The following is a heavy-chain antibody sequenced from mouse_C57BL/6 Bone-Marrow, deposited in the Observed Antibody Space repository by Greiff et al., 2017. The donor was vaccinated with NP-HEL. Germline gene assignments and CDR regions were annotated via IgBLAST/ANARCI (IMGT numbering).Heavy chain of an antibody. V-gene: IGHV5-9*01. CDR1: GFTFSSYT. Sequence: EVKVVESGGGLVKPGGSLKLSCAASGFTFSSYTMSWVRQTPEKRLEWVATISGGGGNTYYPDSVKGRFTIYRDNAKNTLYLQRSSLRSEDTALYYCARHGATTVVATRGFYFDYWGQGTTLTVSS. CDR2: ISGGGGNT. J-gene: IGHJ2*01. CDR3: ARHGATTVVATRGFYFDY. D-gene: IGHD1-1*01.